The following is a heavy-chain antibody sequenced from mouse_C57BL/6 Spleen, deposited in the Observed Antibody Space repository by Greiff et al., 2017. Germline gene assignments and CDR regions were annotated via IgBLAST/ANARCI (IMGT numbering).Heavy chain of an antibody. D-gene: IGHD2-4*01. CDR3: ASVGDYDTWFAY. V-gene: IGHV1-18*01. J-gene: IGHJ3*01. Sequence: EVQLQQSGPELVKPGASVKIPCKASGYTFTDYNMDWVKQSHGKSLEWIGDINPNNGGTIYNQKFKGKATLTVDKSSSTAYMELRSLTSEDTAVYYCASVGDYDTWFAYWGQGTLVTVSA. CDR1: GYTFTDYN. CDR2: INPNNGGT.